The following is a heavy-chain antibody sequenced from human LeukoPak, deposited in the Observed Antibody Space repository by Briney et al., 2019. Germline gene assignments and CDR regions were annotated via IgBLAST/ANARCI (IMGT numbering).Heavy chain of an antibody. Sequence: PSETLSLTCAVSGGSISSSNWWSWVRQPPGKGLEWIGEIYHSGSTNYNPSLKSRVTISVDKSKNQFSLKLSSVTAADTAVYYCASQVYDSSGYYPLYFDYWGQGTLVTVSS. CDR2: IYHSGST. D-gene: IGHD3-22*01. V-gene: IGHV4-4*02. CDR3: ASQVYDSSGYYPLYFDY. CDR1: GGSISSSNW. J-gene: IGHJ4*02.